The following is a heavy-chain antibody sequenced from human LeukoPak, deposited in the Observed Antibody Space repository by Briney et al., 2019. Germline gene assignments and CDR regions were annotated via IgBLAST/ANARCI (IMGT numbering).Heavy chain of an antibody. Sequence: ASVKVSCKASGYTFTSYYMHWVRQAPGQGLEWMGIINPSGGSTSYAQKFQGRVTMTRDTSTSTVYMELSSLRSEDTAVYYCARAPTYGDYDHPYYGMDVWGQGTTVTVSS. CDR3: ARAPTYGDYDHPYYGMDV. V-gene: IGHV1-46*01. CDR2: INPSGGST. CDR1: GYTFTSYY. J-gene: IGHJ6*02. D-gene: IGHD4-17*01.